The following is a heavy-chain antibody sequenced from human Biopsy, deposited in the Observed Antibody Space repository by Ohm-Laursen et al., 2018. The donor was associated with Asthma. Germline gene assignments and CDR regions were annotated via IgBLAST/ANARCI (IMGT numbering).Heavy chain of an antibody. CDR2: IFPGDSDT. CDR3: ARLAYGSGSFFDF. Sequence: ESLKISCKASGYIFTSYWIGWVRQMPGKGLEWMGIIFPGDSDTIYSLSFQGQVTISADKSISTAYLQWSSLKASDTAIYYCARLAYGSGSFFDFWGQGTLVTVAS. V-gene: IGHV5-51*01. CDR1: GYIFTSYW. J-gene: IGHJ4*02. D-gene: IGHD3-10*01.